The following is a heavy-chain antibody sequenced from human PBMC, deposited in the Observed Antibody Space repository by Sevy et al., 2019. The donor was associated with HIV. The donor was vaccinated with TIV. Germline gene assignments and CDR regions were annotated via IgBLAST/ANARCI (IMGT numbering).Heavy chain of an antibody. CDR1: GGSISGSY. CDR3: AREDSSTWCFHF. J-gene: IGHJ4*02. CDR2: IYPSGNT. D-gene: IGHD6-13*01. V-gene: IGHV4-4*07. Sequence: SETLSLTCTVSGGSISGSYWSWIRQSAGKGLEWIVRIYPSGNTNYNPSLKSRITMSVDTSKNHFSLKLTSVTAADTAAYYCAREDSSTWCFHFWGQGTLVTVSS.